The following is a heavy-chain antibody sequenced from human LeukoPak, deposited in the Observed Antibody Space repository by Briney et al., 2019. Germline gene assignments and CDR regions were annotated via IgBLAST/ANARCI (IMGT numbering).Heavy chain of an antibody. CDR3: ARDRVSSWYYFDY. V-gene: IGHV3-66*01. CDR1: GFTVSSNY. J-gene: IGHJ4*02. CDR2: IYGGSRT. D-gene: IGHD6-13*01. Sequence: PGGSLRLSCAASGFTVSSNYMSWVRQAPGKGLEWVSVIYGGSRTLYSDSVKGRFTISRDISKNTVYLQMSNLRAEDMAVYYCARDRVSSWYYFDYWDQGTLVTVSS.